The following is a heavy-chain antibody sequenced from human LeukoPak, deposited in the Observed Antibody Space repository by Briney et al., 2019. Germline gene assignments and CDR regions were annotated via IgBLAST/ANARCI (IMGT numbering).Heavy chain of an antibody. CDR3: ARVNSGYDLFATDY. CDR1: GGSISSGGYY. V-gene: IGHV4-31*03. CDR2: IYYSGST. J-gene: IGHJ4*02. D-gene: IGHD5-12*01. Sequence: SETLSLTCTVSGGSISSGGYYWSWIHQHPGKGLEWIGYIYYSGSTYYNPSLKSRVTISVDTSKNQFSLKLSSVTAADTAVYYCARVNSGYDLFATDYWGQGTLVTVSS.